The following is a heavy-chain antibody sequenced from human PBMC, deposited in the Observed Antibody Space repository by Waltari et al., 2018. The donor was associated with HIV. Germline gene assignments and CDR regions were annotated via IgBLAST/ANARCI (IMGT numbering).Heavy chain of an antibody. CDR2: MNPNSGNT. CDR3: ATQRDSGSYYLDH. CDR1: GYTFTQYD. D-gene: IGHD3-10*01. J-gene: IGHJ4*02. Sequence: QVQVVQSGAEVKKPGASVKVSCKTSGYTFTQYDINWVRQATGQGLEGLGWMNPNSGNTGYAQNVQGRITMTRKTSIDTAYMELRGLTSDDTAVYYCATQRDSGSYYLDHWGQGTLVTVSP. V-gene: IGHV1-8*01.